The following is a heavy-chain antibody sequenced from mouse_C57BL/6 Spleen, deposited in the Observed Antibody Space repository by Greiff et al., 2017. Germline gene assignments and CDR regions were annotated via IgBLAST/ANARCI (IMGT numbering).Heavy chain of an antibody. Sequence: EVKLVESGEGLVKPGGSLKLSCAASGFTFSSYAMSWVRQTPEKRLEWVAYISSGGAYIYYADTVKGRFTISRDNARNTLYLQMSSLKSEDTAMYYCTRERVYGSSYDYAMDYWGQGTSVTVSS. V-gene: IGHV5-9-1*02. CDR2: ISSGGAYI. CDR3: TRERVYGSSYDYAMDY. D-gene: IGHD1-1*01. CDR1: GFTFSSYA. J-gene: IGHJ4*01.